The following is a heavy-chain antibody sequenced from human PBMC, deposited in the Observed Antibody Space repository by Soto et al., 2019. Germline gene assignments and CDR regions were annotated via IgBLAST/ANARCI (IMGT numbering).Heavy chain of an antibody. CDR1: GGTFSGHA. V-gene: IGHV1-69*06. D-gene: IGHD7-27*01. Sequence: QVQLVQSGAEVKKPGSSVKVSCEASGGTFSGHAISWVRQAPGQGPEWMGGLIPLFGTTQHAQNFPDRLTITADKSTSTAYMELTSLRSEDTAIYSCARGPNWGYRFDSWGQGTLVTVSS. J-gene: IGHJ4*02. CDR3: ARGPNWGYRFDS. CDR2: LIPLFGTT.